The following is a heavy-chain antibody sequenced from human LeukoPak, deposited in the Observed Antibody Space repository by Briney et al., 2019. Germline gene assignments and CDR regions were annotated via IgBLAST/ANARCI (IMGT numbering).Heavy chain of an antibody. CDR3: AKMSGVVVPAASAGY. CDR1: GFTFSDYY. J-gene: IGHJ4*02. D-gene: IGHD2-2*01. Sequence: GGSLRLSCAASGFTFSDYYMSWIRQAPGKGLEWVSYISSSGSTIYYADSVKGRFTISRDNAKNSLYLQMNSLRAEDTAVYYCAKMSGVVVPAASAGYWGQGTLVTVSS. CDR2: ISSSGSTI. V-gene: IGHV3-11*01.